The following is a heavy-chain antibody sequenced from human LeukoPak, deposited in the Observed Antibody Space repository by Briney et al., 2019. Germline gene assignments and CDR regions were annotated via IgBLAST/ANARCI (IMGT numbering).Heavy chain of an antibody. J-gene: IGHJ4*02. Sequence: GGSLRLSCAASGFTFRNYGMTWVRQAPGKGLEWVSGISGGGDRTNYADSVKGRFTISRDKSKNTLYLQMNSLRAEDTAEYYCAKGHYDGGPYYYFDYWGQGTLVTVSS. V-gene: IGHV3-23*01. CDR1: GFTFRNYG. CDR2: ISGGGDRT. CDR3: AKGHYDGGPYYYFDY. D-gene: IGHD3-22*01.